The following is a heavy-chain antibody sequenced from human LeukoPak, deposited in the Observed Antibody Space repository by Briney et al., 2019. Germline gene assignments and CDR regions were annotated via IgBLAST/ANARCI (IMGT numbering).Heavy chain of an antibody. V-gene: IGHV3-74*01. Sequence: GGSLRLSCAVSGITFSSYWMHCVRQDPGRGLLWVSRINTQGTYTNYADSVKGRFTISRDNAKNTLYLQMSSLRADDTAVYYCVIDLGDYNDFWGQGTLVSVSS. CDR2: INTQGTYT. CDR1: GITFSSYW. D-gene: IGHD2-15*01. J-gene: IGHJ4*02. CDR3: VIDLGDYNDF.